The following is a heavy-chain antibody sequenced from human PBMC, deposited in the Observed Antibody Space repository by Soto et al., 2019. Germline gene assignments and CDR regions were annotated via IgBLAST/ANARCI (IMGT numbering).Heavy chain of an antibody. J-gene: IGHJ6*03. V-gene: IGHV5-51*01. Sequence: GESLKISCKGSGYSFTSYWIGWVRQMPGKGLEWMGIIYPGDSDTRYSPSFQGQVTISADKSISTAYLQWSSLKASDTAMYYCARQGAARPNYYYYYYMDVWGKGTTVTVSS. D-gene: IGHD6-6*01. CDR2: IYPGDSDT. CDR1: GYSFTSYW. CDR3: ARQGAARPNYYYYYYMDV.